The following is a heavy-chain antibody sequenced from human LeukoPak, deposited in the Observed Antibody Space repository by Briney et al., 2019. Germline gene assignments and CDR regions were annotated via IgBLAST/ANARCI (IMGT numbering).Heavy chain of an antibody. CDR3: ARGGKGITMVRGVKNGMDV. D-gene: IGHD3-10*01. CDR1: GGSFSGYY. V-gene: IGHV4-34*01. Sequence: PSETLSLTFAVYGGSFSGYYWSWIRQPPGKGLEWIGEINHSGSTNYNPSLKSRVTISVDTSKNQFSLKLSSVTAADTAVYYCARGGKGITMVRGVKNGMDVWGQGTTVTVSS. CDR2: INHSGST. J-gene: IGHJ6*02.